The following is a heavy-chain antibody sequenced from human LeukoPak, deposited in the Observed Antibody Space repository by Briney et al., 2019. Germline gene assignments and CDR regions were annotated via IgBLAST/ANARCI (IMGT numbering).Heavy chain of an antibody. CDR1: GLTFSSYW. CDR3: ARDYGYCSSTSCYAYYFDY. CDR2: IKQDGSEK. Sequence: GGSLGLSCAASGLTFSSYWMSWVRQAPGKGLEWVANIKQDGSEKYYVDSVKGRFTISRGNAQNSLYLQMNSLRAEDTAVYYCARDYGYCSSTSCYAYYFDYWGQGTLVTVSS. J-gene: IGHJ4*02. D-gene: IGHD2-2*01. V-gene: IGHV3-7*01.